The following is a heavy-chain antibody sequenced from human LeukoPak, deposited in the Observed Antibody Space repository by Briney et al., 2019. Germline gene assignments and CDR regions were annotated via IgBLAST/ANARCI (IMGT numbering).Heavy chain of an antibody. V-gene: IGHV1-69*13. CDR3: ARDLGDIVVVPATDYYYYGMDV. D-gene: IGHD2-2*01. Sequence: SSVKVSCKASGGTFSIYAISWVRQAPGQGLDWMGVIIPIFGTANYAQKFQGRVTITADESTSTAYMELSSLRSEDTAVYYCARDLGDIVVVPATDYYYYGMDVWGKGTTVTVSS. CDR2: IIPIFGTA. CDR1: GGTFSIYA. J-gene: IGHJ6*04.